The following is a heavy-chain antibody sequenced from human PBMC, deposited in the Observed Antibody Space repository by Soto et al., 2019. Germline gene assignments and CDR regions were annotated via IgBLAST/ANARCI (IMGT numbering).Heavy chain of an antibody. CDR2: IIPIFGTA. V-gene: IGHV1-69*13. CDR3: ARAPYYYDSSGYPLYYYYGMDV. Sequence: ASVKVSCKASGGTFSSYAISWVRQAPGQGLEWMGGIIPIFGTANYAQKFQGRVTITADESTSTAYMELSSLRSEDTAVYYCARAPYYYDSSGYPLYYYYGMDVWGQGTTVTVSS. J-gene: IGHJ6*02. D-gene: IGHD3-22*01. CDR1: GGTFSSYA.